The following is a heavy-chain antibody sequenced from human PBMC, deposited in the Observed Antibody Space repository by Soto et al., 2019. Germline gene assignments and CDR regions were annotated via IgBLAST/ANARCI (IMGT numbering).Heavy chain of an antibody. CDR3: VCGSYSLTNY. CDR1: GXXFSSXX. Sequence: XXXGXXFSSXXXXXXRQAPGKGLEWVSYISGSGSTVYYADSVRGRFSISRDNARFSLYLQMDSLRDEDTAVYYCVCGSYSLTNYWGQGALVTVSS. CDR2: ISGSGSTV. J-gene: IGHJ4*02. D-gene: IGHD1-26*01. V-gene: IGHV3-48*02.